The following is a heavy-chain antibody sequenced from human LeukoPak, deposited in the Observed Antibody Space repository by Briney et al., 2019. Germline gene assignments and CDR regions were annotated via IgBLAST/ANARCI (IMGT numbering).Heavy chain of an antibody. J-gene: IGHJ4*02. CDR2: IDANAKTT. Sequence: PGGSLRLSCAASGFTFSNYWLHWVRQAPGKGLVWVSRIDANAKTTSYADSVKGRFTISTDNANNVLYLQMNSLRAEDTAVYYCARDPTYYLRYGYFDSWGQGTLVTVSS. D-gene: IGHD1-26*01. CDR1: GFTFSNYW. CDR3: ARDPTYYLRYGYFDS. V-gene: IGHV3-74*01.